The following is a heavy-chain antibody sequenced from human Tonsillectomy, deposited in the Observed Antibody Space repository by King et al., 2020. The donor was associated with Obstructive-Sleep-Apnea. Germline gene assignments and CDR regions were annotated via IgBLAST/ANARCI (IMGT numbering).Heavy chain of an antibody. CDR3: ARHGLDAAVGNKGEFDY. V-gene: IGHV4-59*08. Sequence: VQLQESGPGLVKPSETLSLACTVSGGSIKTHYWSWIRQPPGKGLEWIGYIYYSGSTNYNHSLKSGVTISVETSTNPFSLRLISVTAADSAIYYCARHGLDAAVGNKGEFDYWGQGTLVTVSS. CDR1: GGSIKTHY. J-gene: IGHJ4*02. D-gene: IGHD6-19*01. CDR2: IYYSGST.